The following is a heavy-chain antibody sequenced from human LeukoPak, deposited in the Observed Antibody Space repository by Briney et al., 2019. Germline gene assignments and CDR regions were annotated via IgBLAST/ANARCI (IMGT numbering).Heavy chain of an antibody. J-gene: IGHJ4*02. V-gene: IGHV6-1*01. D-gene: IGHD5-24*01. CDR3: ARGTRDGYNPTFDY. CDR2: TYYTSKWYN. Sequence: SQTLSLTCAISGDSVSTNSAAWNWIRQSPSRGLEWLGRTYYTSKWYNDYALSMKGRITINPDTSKNQFSLQLNSMTPEDTALYYCARGTRDGYNPTFDYWGQGTLVTVSS. CDR1: GDSVSTNSAA.